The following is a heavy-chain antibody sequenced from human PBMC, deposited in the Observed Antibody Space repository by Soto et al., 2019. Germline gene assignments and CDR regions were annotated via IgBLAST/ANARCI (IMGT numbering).Heavy chain of an antibody. CDR2: ISGSGGST. Sequence: GGSLRLSCAASGFTFSSYAMSWVRQAPGKGLEWVSAISGSGGSTYYADSVKGRFTISRDNSKNTLYLQMNGLRAEDTAVYYCAREYYDYIWGSYRYPPSYFDYWGQGTLVTVSS. CDR3: AREYYDYIWGSYRYPPSYFDY. CDR1: GFTFSSYA. J-gene: IGHJ4*02. D-gene: IGHD3-16*02. V-gene: IGHV3-23*01.